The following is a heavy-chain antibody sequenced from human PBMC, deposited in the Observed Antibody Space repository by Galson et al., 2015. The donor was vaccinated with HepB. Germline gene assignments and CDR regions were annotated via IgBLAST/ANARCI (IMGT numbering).Heavy chain of an antibody. CDR2: INTNTGNP. CDR3: ARGGIAARWGGCWFDP. V-gene: IGHV7-4-1*02. Sequence: SVKVSCKASGYTFTSYAMNWVRQAPGQGLEWMGWINTNTGNPTYAQGFTGRFVFSLDTSVSTAYLQISSLKAEDTAVYYCARGGIAARWGGCWFDPWGQGTPVTVSS. J-gene: IGHJ5*02. CDR1: GYTFTSYA. D-gene: IGHD6-6*01.